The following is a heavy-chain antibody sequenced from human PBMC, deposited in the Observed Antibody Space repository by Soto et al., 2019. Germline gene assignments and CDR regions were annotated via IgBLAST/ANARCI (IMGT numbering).Heavy chain of an antibody. D-gene: IGHD2-15*01. CDR2: IYNEFT. V-gene: IGHV3-66*01. CDR1: GFTVTEIY. J-gene: IGHJ3*02. Sequence: EVQLVESGGGLVQPGGSLRLSCVASGFTVTEIYMNWVRQAPGKGLEWVSVIYNEFTDYADSVRGRFSISTDSSKNVLYLQVNSLRAEDSAVYYCVREPRYCSGGSCSIMGDAFDIWGQGTMVTVSS. CDR3: VREPRYCSGGSCSIMGDAFDI.